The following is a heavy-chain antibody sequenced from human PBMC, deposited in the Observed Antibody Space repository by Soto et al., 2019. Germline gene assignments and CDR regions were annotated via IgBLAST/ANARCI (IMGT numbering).Heavy chain of an antibody. CDR1: GGSISSNNW. Sequence: SETLSLTCAVSGGSISSNNWWSWVRQPPGKGLEWIGEIFHSGSTNYNPSLKTRVTISVDKSKNQFSLKLSSVTAADTAVYYCARDLLSDRSTYHKGADCWGQGTRVTVSS. CDR3: ARDLLSDRSTYHKGADC. J-gene: IGHJ4*02. D-gene: IGHD3-22*01. CDR2: IFHSGST. V-gene: IGHV4-4*02.